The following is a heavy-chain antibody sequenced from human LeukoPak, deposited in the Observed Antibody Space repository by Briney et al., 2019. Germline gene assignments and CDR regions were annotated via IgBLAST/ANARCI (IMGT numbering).Heavy chain of an antibody. Sequence: GGSLRLSCAASGFTFSRYWMTWVRQAPGKGLEWVANIKQDGSEKYYVDSVKGRFTISRDNAKNSLYLQMNNLRAEDTAVYYCAKVGVRGGYYYYYMDVWGKGTTVTISS. CDR1: GFTFSRYW. D-gene: IGHD3-10*01. V-gene: IGHV3-7*01. CDR3: AKVGVRGGYYYYYMDV. CDR2: IKQDGSEK. J-gene: IGHJ6*03.